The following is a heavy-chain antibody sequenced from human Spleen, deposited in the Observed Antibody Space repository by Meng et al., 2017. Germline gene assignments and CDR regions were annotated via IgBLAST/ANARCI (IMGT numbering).Heavy chain of an antibody. Sequence: GESLKISCVASGFTFNRYAMHWVRQAPGQGLEWLAVISYDGSNKYYADSVKGRFTISRDNSKNTLYLQMNSLRAEDTAVYYCARDSSSWYYFDYWGQGNRV. V-gene: IGHV3-30*19. CDR2: ISYDGSNK. J-gene: IGHJ4*02. CDR1: GFTFNRYA. D-gene: IGHD6-13*01. CDR3: ARDSSSWYYFDY.